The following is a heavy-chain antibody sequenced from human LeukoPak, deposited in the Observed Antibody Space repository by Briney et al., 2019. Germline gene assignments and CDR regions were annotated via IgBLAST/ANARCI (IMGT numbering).Heavy chain of an antibody. J-gene: IGHJ4*02. CDR1: NGSINSHF. Sequence: NPSETLSLTCTVSNGSINSHFWTWVRQPPGKGPEWIGYIHNSGRTNYNPPLKSRVSMSLDTSKNQFSLKLTSVTAADTAIFYCARLRPLLDQLLFFAFDSWGQGTLVSVSS. CDR3: ARLRPLLDQLLFFAFDS. V-gene: IGHV4-59*11. D-gene: IGHD2-21*02. CDR2: IHNSGRT.